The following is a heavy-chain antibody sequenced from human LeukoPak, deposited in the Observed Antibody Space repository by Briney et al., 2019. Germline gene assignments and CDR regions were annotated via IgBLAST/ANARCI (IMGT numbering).Heavy chain of an antibody. CDR1: GASIRSNYY. CDR3: ASRAQWGPRAFDI. V-gene: IGHV4-39*07. J-gene: IGHJ3*02. D-gene: IGHD3-16*01. CDR2: AYYSGSS. Sequence: SETLSLTCTVSGASIRSNYYWGWIRQPPGKGPEWIGSAYYSGSSQYNPSLKSRVTISMDTSKNQFSLKVNSVTAADTAVYYCASRAQWGPRAFDIWGQGTMVTVSS.